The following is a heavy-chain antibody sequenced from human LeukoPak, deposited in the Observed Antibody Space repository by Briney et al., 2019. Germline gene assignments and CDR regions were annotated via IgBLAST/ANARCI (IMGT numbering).Heavy chain of an antibody. D-gene: IGHD3-9*01. Sequence: ASVKVSCKASGYTFTSYGISWVRQAPGQGLEWMGWISAYNGNTNYAQKLQGRVTMTTDTSTSTAYMELRSLRSNDTAVYYCAREQYDILTGWSSDYWGQGTLVTVSS. V-gene: IGHV1-18*04. CDR3: AREQYDILTGWSSDY. J-gene: IGHJ4*02. CDR2: ISAYNGNT. CDR1: GYTFTSYG.